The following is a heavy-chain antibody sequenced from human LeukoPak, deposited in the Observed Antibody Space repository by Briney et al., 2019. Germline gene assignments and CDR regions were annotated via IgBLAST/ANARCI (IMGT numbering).Heavy chain of an antibody. CDR1: GGSISSHY. J-gene: IGHJ3*02. CDR2: IYTSGST. V-gene: IGHV4-4*09. CDR3: ARQRRYNWNVSAFDI. Sequence: PSETLSLTCTVSGGSISSHYWTWIRQSPVKGLEWIGYIYTSGSTNYNPSLKSRVTISVDTSKNQFSLKLSSVTAADTAVYYCARQRRYNWNVSAFDIWGQGTMVTVSS. D-gene: IGHD1-1*01.